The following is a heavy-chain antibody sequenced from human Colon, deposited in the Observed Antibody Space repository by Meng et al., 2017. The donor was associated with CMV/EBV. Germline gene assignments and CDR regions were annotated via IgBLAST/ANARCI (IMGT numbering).Heavy chain of an antibody. CDR2: IRSDGSAT. D-gene: IGHD6-19*01. Sequence: QVQRMQVGAGVKEPGASVKVSCKTSGYTFSDYYMHWVRQAPGQGLEWMGWIRSDGSATNYAQKFRGRVTMTRDASVSTAYMELSGLTSDDTAVYFCVRSSGWSLFDYWGPGALVTVSS. CDR1: GYTFSDYY. CDR3: VRSSGWSLFDY. V-gene: IGHV1-2*02. J-gene: IGHJ4*02.